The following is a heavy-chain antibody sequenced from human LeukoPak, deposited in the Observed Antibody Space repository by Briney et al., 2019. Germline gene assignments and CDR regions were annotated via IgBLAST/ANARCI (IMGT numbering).Heavy chain of an antibody. Sequence: GGSLRLSCAASGFTFSSYWMSWVRQAPGKGLEWVANIKPDGSEKHYVDSVKGRLTIARDNAKNSLYLQMNSLRAEDTAVYYCARDPESNWGWDLDYWGQGTLVTVSS. J-gene: IGHJ4*02. CDR2: IKPDGSEK. CDR3: ARDPESNWGWDLDY. D-gene: IGHD7-27*01. V-gene: IGHV3-7*01. CDR1: GFTFSSYW.